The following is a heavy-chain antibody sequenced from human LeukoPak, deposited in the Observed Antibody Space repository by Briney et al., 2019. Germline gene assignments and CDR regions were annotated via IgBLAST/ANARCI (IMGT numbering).Heavy chain of an antibody. Sequence: ASVKVSCKASGYTFTGYYMHWVRQAPGQGLEWMGWINPNSCGTNYAQKFQGRVTMTRDTSISTAYMELSRLRSDDTAVYYCARAPNPIRYFNWLAYPYYYGMDVWGQGTTVTVSS. D-gene: IGHD3-9*01. CDR2: INPNSCGT. CDR1: GYTFTGYY. CDR3: ARAPNPIRYFNWLAYPYYYGMDV. V-gene: IGHV1-2*02. J-gene: IGHJ6*02.